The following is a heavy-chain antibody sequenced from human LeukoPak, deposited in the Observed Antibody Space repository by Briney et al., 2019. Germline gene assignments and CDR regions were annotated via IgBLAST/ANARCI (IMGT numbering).Heavy chain of an antibody. D-gene: IGHD3-22*01. CDR2: IIPIFGTA. Sequence: SVRVSCRASGGTFSSYSISWVPQAPGQGLEWMGRIIPIFGTANYAQKFQGRVTITTDESTSTAYMELTRLRSEAAAVASCASGGSSGFEYSGPGTLVTVSS. CDR1: GGTFSSYS. J-gene: IGHJ4*01. CDR3: ASGGSSGFEY. V-gene: IGHV1-69*05.